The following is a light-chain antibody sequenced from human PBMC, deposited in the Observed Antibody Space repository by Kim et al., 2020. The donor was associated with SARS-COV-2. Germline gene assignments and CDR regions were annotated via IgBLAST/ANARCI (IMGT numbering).Light chain of an antibody. Sequence: QTVVTQKPSFSVSPGGTVTLTCGLRSGSVSTSHYHSWYQQTPGQAPRTLIYSTNTRSSGVTDRFSGSILGNKAALTITGAQADDESDYYCLLYMSGIWVFGGGTQLTVL. J-gene: IGLJ3*02. CDR3: LLYMSGIWV. CDR1: SGSVSTSHY. V-gene: IGLV8-61*01. CDR2: STN.